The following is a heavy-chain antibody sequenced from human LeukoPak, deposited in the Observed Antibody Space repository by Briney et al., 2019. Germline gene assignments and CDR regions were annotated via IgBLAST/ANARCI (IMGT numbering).Heavy chain of an antibody. CDR1: GYTFTGYY. D-gene: IGHD4-17*01. Sequence: ASVKVSCKASGYTFTGYYMHWVRQAPGQGLEWMGWINPNSGGTNYAQKFQGRVTMTRDTSISTAYMELSRLRSDDTAVYYCARDFPRLITTTDRSLFNSGYYFDYWGQGTLVTVSS. CDR3: ARDFPRLITTTDRSLFNSGYYFDY. CDR2: INPNSGGT. V-gene: IGHV1-2*02. J-gene: IGHJ4*02.